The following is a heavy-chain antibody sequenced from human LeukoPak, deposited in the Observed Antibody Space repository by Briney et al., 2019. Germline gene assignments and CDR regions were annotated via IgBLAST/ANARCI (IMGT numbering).Heavy chain of an antibody. CDR2: INQSGST. CDR3: AGFGGYGGKWFDP. J-gene: IGHJ5*02. Sequence: SETLSLTCTVYGGSFSGYYWSWIRQPPGKGLEWIGEINQSGSTKYNPSLKSRVTISVDTSKNQFSLKLSSVTAADTAVYYCAGFGGYGGKWFDPWGQGTLVTVSS. V-gene: IGHV4-34*01. D-gene: IGHD4-23*01. CDR1: GGSFSGYY.